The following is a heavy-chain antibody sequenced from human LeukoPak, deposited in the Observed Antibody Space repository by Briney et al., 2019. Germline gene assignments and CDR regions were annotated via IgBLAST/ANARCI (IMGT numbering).Heavy chain of an antibody. D-gene: IGHD6-13*01. Sequence: SETLSLTCTVSGGSISSYYWSWIRQPPGKGLEWVGYIYYSGSTNYNPSLKSRVTISVDTSKNQFSLKLSSVTAADTAVYYCARGAYSSSWYVGNYWGQGTLVTVSS. CDR2: IYYSGST. J-gene: IGHJ4*02. CDR1: GGSISSYY. V-gene: IGHV4-59*01. CDR3: ARGAYSSSWYVGNY.